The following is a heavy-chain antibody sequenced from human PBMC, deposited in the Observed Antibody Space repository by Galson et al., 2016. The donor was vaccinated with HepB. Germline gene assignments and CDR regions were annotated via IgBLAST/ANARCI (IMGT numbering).Heavy chain of an antibody. CDR1: GFTFSSYA. Sequence: SLRLSCAASGFTFSSYAMHWVRQAPGKRLEWVAVISYDGSNKYYADSVKGRFTISRDNSKNTLYLQMNSLRAEDTAVYYCAKDRGGGLRLRYYGMDVWGQGTTVTVSS. CDR3: AKDRGGGLRLRYYGMDV. V-gene: IGHV3-30-3*01. CDR2: ISYDGSNK. D-gene: IGHD5-12*01. J-gene: IGHJ6*02.